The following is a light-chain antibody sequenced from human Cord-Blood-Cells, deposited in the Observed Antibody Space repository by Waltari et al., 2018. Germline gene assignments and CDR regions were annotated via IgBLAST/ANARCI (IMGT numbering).Light chain of an antibody. CDR2: AAS. Sequence: DIQMTQSPSSLSASVGDRVTITCRASQSISSYLNWYQQNPGKAPKLLIYAASSLQSGVPSRFSGSGSGTDFTLTISSLQPEYFATYYCQQSYSTLTFGPGTKVDIK. V-gene: IGKV1-39*01. CDR1: QSISSY. J-gene: IGKJ3*01. CDR3: QQSYSTLT.